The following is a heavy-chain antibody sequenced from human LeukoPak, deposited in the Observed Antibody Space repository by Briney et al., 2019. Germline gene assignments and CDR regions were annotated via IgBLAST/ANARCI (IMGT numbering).Heavy chain of an antibody. CDR1: GFSFSEYA. V-gene: IGHV3-23*01. CDR3: AKDQRVPLVRGVIDY. CDR2: ISGSGRTT. D-gene: IGHD3-10*01. Sequence: GGSLRLSCAASGFSFSEYAMSWVRQAPGKGLEWVSVISGSGRTTDYADSVKGRFTISRDNSKNTLYLQMNSLRAEDTAVYYCAKDQRVPLVRGVIDYWGQGTLVTVSS. J-gene: IGHJ4*02.